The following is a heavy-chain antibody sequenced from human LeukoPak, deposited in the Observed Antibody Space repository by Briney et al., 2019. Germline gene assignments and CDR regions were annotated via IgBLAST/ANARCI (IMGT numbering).Heavy chain of an antibody. CDR3: AKDLASSSWRSPAFDI. D-gene: IGHD6-13*01. CDR1: GFTFSSYA. Sequence: GGSLRLSCAASGFTFSSYAMSWVRQAPGKGLEWVSAISGSGGSTYYADSVKGRLTISRDNSKNTPSLQMNSLRAEDTAVYYCAKDLASSSWRSPAFDIWGQGTMVTVSS. V-gene: IGHV3-23*01. CDR2: ISGSGGST. J-gene: IGHJ3*02.